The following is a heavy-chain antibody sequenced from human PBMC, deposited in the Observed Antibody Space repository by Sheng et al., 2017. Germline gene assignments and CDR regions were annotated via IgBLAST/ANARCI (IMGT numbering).Heavy chain of an antibody. CDR3: ARDSGLYYDFWSGYYRSLGY. Sequence: QVQLVQSGAEVKKPGSSVKVSCKASGGTFSSYAISWVRQAPGQGLEWMGGIIPIFGTANYAQKFQGRVTITTDESTSTAYMELSSLRSEDTAVYYCARDSGLYYDFWSGYYRSLGYWGQGTLVTVSS. D-gene: IGHD3-3*01. CDR2: IIPIFGTA. CDR1: GGTFSSYA. J-gene: IGHJ4*02. V-gene: IGHV1-69*05.